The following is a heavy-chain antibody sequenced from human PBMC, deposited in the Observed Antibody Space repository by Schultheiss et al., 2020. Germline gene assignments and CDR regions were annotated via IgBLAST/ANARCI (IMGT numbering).Heavy chain of an antibody. CDR3: AKSLGSSGGLGMDV. J-gene: IGHJ6*02. V-gene: IGHV3-30*18. CDR2: ISYDGSNK. D-gene: IGHD1-26*01. CDR1: GFTFSSYG. Sequence: GGSLRLSCAASGFTFSSYGMHWVRQAPGKGLEWVAVISYDGSNKYYADSVKGRFTISRDNSKNTLYLQMNSLRAEDTAVYYCAKSLGSSGGLGMDVWGQGTTVTFSS.